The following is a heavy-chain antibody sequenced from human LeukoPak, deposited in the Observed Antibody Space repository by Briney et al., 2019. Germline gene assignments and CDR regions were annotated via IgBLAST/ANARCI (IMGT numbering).Heavy chain of an antibody. V-gene: IGHV1-2*02. CDR3: ARNGFMVRRNSFDY. Sequence: ASVKVSCTASGYTFTGYYMHWVRQATGQGLEWMGWINPNSGGTNYAQKFPGRVTVTRDTSTSTAYMELSRLRSDDTAVYSCARNGFMVRRNSFDYWGQGTLVTVSS. D-gene: IGHD3-10*01. CDR1: GYTFTGYY. CDR2: INPNSGGT. J-gene: IGHJ4*02.